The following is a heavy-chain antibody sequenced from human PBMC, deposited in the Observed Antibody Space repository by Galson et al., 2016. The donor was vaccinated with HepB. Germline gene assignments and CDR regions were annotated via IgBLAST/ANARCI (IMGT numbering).Heavy chain of an antibody. CDR3: ATSGYYPNWFDP. V-gene: IGHV1-18*01. Sequence: VKVSCKASGYIFSKYGINWVRQAPGQGLEWMGWISENNDTKKYAQKFQGRVTLTTDTSTSTAYMELRSLRSDDTAVYYCATSGYYPNWFDPWGQGTLVTVSS. CDR1: GYIFSKYG. J-gene: IGHJ5*02. CDR2: ISENNDTK. D-gene: IGHD3-22*01.